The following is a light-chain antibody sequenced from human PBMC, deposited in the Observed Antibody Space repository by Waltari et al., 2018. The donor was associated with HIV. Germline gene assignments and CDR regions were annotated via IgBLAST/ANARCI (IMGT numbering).Light chain of an antibody. CDR1: SSDVGNYHL. CDR2: EVT. CDR3: CSYAASRSVV. Sequence: QSALAQPASVSDSPGQSITISCTGTSSDVGNYHLVSWYQQHPGKVPKLIIYEVTKRPSGVSNRFSGSKSGNTASLTISGLQAEDEADYYCCSYAASRSVVFGGGTKLTVL. J-gene: IGLJ2*01. V-gene: IGLV2-23*02.